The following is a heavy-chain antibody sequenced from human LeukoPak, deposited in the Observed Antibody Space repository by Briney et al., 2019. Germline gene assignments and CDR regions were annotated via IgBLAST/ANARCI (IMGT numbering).Heavy chain of an antibody. J-gene: IGHJ4*02. CDR2: IYGGDRT. CDR3: ARDIGHMGTFDY. Sequence: GGSLRLSCAASGFTVSSYYLHWVRQAPGKGLEWVSVIYGGDRTRYADSVEGRFTISRDNSRNTLSLQMNSLRAEDTAVYYCARDIGHMGTFDYWGRGTLVTV. CDR1: GFTVSSYY. V-gene: IGHV3-66*01. D-gene: IGHD1-1*01.